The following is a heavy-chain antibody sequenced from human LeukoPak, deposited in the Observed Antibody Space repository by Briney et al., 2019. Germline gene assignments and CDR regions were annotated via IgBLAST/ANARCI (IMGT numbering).Heavy chain of an antibody. CDR3: AREGDWYSRSWNPFDF. D-gene: IGHD6-13*01. CDR2: IYSSGST. Sequence: PSETLSLTCTVSGGSISSGSYYWSWIRQPAGKGLEWIGRIYSSGSTNYNPSLKSRVTISLDTSKNQFSLKLTSVTAADTAVYYCAREGDWYSRSWNPFDFWGQGTLVTVSS. V-gene: IGHV4-61*02. J-gene: IGHJ4*02. CDR1: GGSISSGSYY.